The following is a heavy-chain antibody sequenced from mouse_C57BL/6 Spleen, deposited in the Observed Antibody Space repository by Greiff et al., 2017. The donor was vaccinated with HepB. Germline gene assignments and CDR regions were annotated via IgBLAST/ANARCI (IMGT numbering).Heavy chain of an antibody. CDR1: GYTFTDYY. D-gene: IGHD1-1*01. CDR3: ARSGITTVVVDYFDY. V-gene: IGHV1-76*01. J-gene: IGHJ2*01. CDR2: IYPGSGNT. Sequence: QVQLQQSGAELVRPGASVKLSCKASGYTFTDYYINWVKQRPGQGLEWIARIYPGSGNTYYNEKFKGKAKLTAEKSSSTAYMQLSSLTSEDSAVYFCARSGITTVVVDYFDYWGQGTTLTVSS.